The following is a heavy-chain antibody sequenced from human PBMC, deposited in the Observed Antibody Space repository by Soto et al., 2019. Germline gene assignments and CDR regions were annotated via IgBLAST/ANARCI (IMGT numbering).Heavy chain of an antibody. CDR3: ARADGGTTPYFYYYMDV. D-gene: IGHD1-1*01. J-gene: IGHJ6*03. CDR1: GFTFSDYY. V-gene: IGHV3-11*01. Sequence: PGGSLRLSCAASGFTFSDYYMTWVRQAPGKGLEWVSYISSSGTTIYSADSVKGRFTISRDNAQNLLYLQLNSLRAEDTSVYYCARADGGTTPYFYYYMDVWGKGTTVTVSS. CDR2: ISSSGTTI.